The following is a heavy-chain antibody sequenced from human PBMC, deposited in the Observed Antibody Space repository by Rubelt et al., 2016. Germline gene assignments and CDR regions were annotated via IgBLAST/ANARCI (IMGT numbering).Heavy chain of an antibody. J-gene: IGHJ4*02. CDR2: INTNTENP. D-gene: IGHD6-13*01. V-gene: IGHV7-4-1*02. Sequence: QAQLVQSGSELKKPGASVKVSCQASGYNFKAYVINWVRQAPGQGLEWMGWINTNTENPTYAQGFTGRFAFSLDTSVSTAYLQISSLKAEDTAVYYCARVIAAAGRDGNYFDYWGQGTLVTVSS. CDR3: ARVIAAAGRDGNYFDY. CDR1: GYNFKAYV.